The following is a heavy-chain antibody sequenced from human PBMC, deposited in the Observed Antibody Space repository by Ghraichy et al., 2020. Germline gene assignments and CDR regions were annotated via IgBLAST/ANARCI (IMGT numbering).Heavy chain of an antibody. CDR3: ARVTSWRLRYYYMDV. D-gene: IGHD3-3*01. Sequence: SETLSLTCAVYGGSFSGYYWSWIRQPPGKGLEWIGEINHSGSTNYNPSLKSRVTISVDTSKNQFSLKLSSVTAADTAVYYCARVTSWRLRYYYMDVWGKGTTVTVSS. J-gene: IGHJ6*03. V-gene: IGHV4-34*01. CDR1: GGSFSGYY. CDR2: INHSGST.